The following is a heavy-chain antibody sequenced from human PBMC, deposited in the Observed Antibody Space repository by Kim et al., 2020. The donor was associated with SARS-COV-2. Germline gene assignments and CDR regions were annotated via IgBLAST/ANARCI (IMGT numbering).Heavy chain of an antibody. CDR3: ARHVGRLFIAAAPYYFDY. J-gene: IGHJ4*02. V-gene: IGHV4-39*01. Sequence: LKIRVTISVDTSKNQFSLKLSSVTAADTAVYYGARHVGRLFIAAAPYYFDYWGQGTLVTVSS. D-gene: IGHD6-13*01.